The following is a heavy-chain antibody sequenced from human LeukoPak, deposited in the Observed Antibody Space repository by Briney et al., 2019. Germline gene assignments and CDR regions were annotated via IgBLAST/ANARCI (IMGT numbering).Heavy chain of an antibody. D-gene: IGHD3/OR15-3a*01. CDR1: GGTFSSYA. CDR3: AREDEADFNWFDP. J-gene: IGHJ5*02. V-gene: IGHV1-69*13. CDR2: TIPIFGTA. Sequence: SVKVSCKASGGTFSSYAISWVRQAPGQGLEWMGGTIPIFGTANYAQKFQGRVTITADESTSTAYMELSSLRSEDTAVYYCAREDEADFNWFDPWGQGTLVTVSS.